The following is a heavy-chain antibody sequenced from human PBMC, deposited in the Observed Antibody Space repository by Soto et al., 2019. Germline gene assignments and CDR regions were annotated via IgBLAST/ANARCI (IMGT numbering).Heavy chain of an antibody. CDR3: ARQGGGGRSFDY. CDR1: GGSISSSSYY. D-gene: IGHD2-15*01. V-gene: IGHV4-39*01. CDR2: IYYSGST. Sequence: QLQLQESGPGLVKASETLSLTCTVSGGSISSSSYYWGWIRQPPGKGLEWIGSIYYSGSTNYNPSLKSRVTISVDTSKNQFSLKLSSVTAADMAVYYCARQGGGGRSFDYWGQGTLVTVSS. J-gene: IGHJ4*02.